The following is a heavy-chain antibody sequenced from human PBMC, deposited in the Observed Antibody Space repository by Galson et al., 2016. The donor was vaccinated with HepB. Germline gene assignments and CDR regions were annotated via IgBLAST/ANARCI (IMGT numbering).Heavy chain of an antibody. CDR1: GDSVSSNSGA. Sequence: CAISGDSVSSNSGAWNWIRQSPSRGLEWLGRTYYRSNYYNDYAVSVRSRITINPDTSKNHFSLLLTSVTPEDTAVYYCARSYLLGRGFGWWGQGTLVTV. J-gene: IGHJ4*02. CDR3: ARSYLLGRGFGW. CDR2: TYYRSNYYN. V-gene: IGHV6-1*01. D-gene: IGHD7-27*01.